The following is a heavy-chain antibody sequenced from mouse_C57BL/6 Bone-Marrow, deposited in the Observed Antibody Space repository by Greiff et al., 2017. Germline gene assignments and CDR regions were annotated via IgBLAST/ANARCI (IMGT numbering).Heavy chain of an antibody. Sequence: EVHLVESGGGLVQPGGSLSLSCAASGFTFTDYYMSWVRQPPGKALEWLGFIRNKANGYTTESSASLKGRFTISRDNSQSILYLQMKALSAEDSATYYCARYIGYGNYYAMDYWGQGTSVTVSS. CDR1: GFTFTDYY. CDR3: ARYIGYGNYYAMDY. J-gene: IGHJ4*01. V-gene: IGHV7-3*01. CDR2: IRNKANGYTT. D-gene: IGHD2-1*01.